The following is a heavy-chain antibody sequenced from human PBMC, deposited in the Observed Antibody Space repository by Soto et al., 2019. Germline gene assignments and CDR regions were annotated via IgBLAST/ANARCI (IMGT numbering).Heavy chain of an antibody. J-gene: IGHJ4*02. CDR1: GGNFSSYT. V-gene: IGHV1-69*02. D-gene: IGHD6-13*01. CDR3: TRVLDHTSSWIT. Sequence: QVQLVQSGAEVKKPGSSVKVSCKASGGNFSSYTISWVRQAPGQGLEWMGRIIPILGIVNYAQKFQGRVTITTEKSTSTAYMELSSLRSEDTAVYYCTRVLDHTSSWITGGQGSLVTVSS. CDR2: IIPILGIV.